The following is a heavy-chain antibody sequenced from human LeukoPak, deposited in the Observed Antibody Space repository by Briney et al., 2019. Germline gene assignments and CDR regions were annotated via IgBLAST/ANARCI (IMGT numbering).Heavy chain of an antibody. J-gene: IGHJ5*02. CDR2: IYTSGST. V-gene: IGHV4-59*10. Sequence: PSETLSLTCAVYGGSFSGYYWSWIRQPAGKGLEWIGRIYTSGSTTYNPSLKSRVTMSVDTSKNQFSLKLRSVTAADTAVYYCARKEGGQLVNTRRWFDPWGQGTLVTVSS. CDR1: GGSFSGYY. CDR3: ARKEGGQLVNTRRWFDP. D-gene: IGHD6-13*01.